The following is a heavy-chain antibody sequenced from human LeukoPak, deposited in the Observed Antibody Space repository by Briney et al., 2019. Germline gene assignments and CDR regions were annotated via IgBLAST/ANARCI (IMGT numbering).Heavy chain of an antibody. D-gene: IGHD5-18*01. CDR1: GYSFTSYW. V-gene: IGHV5-51*01. CDR3: ARFNSYGPNWFDP. CDR2: IYPGDSDT. J-gene: IGHJ5*02. Sequence: GESLKISCKGSGYSFTSYWIGWGRQTPGKGLEWMGIIYPGDSDTRYSPSFQGQVTISADKSISTAYLQWSSLKASDTAMYYCARFNSYGPNWFDPWGQGTLVTVSS.